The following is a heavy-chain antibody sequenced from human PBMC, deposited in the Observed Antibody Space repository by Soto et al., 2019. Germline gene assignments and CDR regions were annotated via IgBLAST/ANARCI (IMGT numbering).Heavy chain of an antibody. CDR2: VSANGQGI. CDR1: GFTFSSSA. Sequence: GALRLSCAASGFTFSSSAISWVRQAPGKGLEWVSAVSANGQGIYYADSVRGRFTISRDNSKNTVFLHMDSLSAEDTAVYYCAKDRHYPRDYFHYWGQGTLVTVSS. CDR3: AKDRHYPRDYFHY. J-gene: IGHJ4*02. D-gene: IGHD3-10*01. V-gene: IGHV3-23*01.